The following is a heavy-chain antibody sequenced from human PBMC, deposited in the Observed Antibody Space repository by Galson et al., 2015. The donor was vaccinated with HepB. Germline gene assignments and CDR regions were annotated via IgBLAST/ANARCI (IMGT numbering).Heavy chain of an antibody. J-gene: IGHJ4*02. Sequence: SVKVSCKASGNSFNYYAINWVRQAPGQGLEWMGWINTNNGNPTYAQDFAGRFVFSLDTSVSTTFLQISGLKPEDTAVYYCARDLGPMWGFLRLPFDSWGQGTLVTVSS. V-gene: IGHV7-4-1*02. D-gene: IGHD2-21*01. CDR2: INTNNGNP. CDR1: GNSFNYYA. CDR3: ARDLGPMWGFLRLPFDS.